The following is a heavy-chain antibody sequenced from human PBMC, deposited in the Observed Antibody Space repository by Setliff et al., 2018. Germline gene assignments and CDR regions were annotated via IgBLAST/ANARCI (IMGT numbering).Heavy chain of an antibody. D-gene: IGHD2-2*01. CDR3: ARGDSAAYPDY. Sequence: ASVKVSCKASGYTFIDYYMHWVRQAPGQGLEWMGWINPNSGDTNYAQNFQGRVTMTRDTSISTAYMELSRLRSDDTAVYYCARGDSAAYPDYWGQGTLVTVSS. J-gene: IGHJ4*02. V-gene: IGHV1-2*02. CDR2: INPNSGDT. CDR1: GYTFIDYY.